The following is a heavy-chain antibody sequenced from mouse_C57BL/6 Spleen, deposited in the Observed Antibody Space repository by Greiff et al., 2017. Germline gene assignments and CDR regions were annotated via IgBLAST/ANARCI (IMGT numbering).Heavy chain of an antibody. D-gene: IGHD1-1*01. V-gene: IGHV2-3*01. J-gene: IGHJ2*01. CDR2: IWGDGST. Sequence: QVQLMESGPGLVAPSQSLSITCTVSGFSLTSYGVSWVRQPPGKGLEWLGVIWGDGSTNYHSAIIYRLSISNNNSKSQVFLKLNILLTDDTSTYYYAKLYYSSSYGYFDYWGQGTTLTVSS. CDR1: GFSLTSYG. CDR3: AKLYYSSSYGYFDY.